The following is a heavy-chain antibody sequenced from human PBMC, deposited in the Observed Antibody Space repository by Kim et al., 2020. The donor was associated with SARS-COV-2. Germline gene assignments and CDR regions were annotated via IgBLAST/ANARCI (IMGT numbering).Heavy chain of an antibody. Sequence: VDSVKRRFTISRDNAKSSLYLQMNSLRAEDTAVYYCARVRGQLVPDYFAYWGQGTLVTVSS. V-gene: IGHV3-7*01. CDR3: ARVRGQLVPDYFAY. D-gene: IGHD6-13*01. J-gene: IGHJ4*02.